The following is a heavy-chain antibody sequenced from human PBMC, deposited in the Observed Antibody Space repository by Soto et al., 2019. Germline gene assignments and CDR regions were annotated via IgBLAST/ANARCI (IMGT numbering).Heavy chain of an antibody. V-gene: IGHV4-30-4*01. CDR2: IYYTGST. CDR1: GGSISSADYY. Sequence: PSESLSLTCTVSGGSISSADYYWSWLRQPPGKGMEWIGYIYYTGSTYYSPSLRSRVIISVDTSKNQFSLKLSSVTAADTAVYYCARVRTIMIIDYWGQGTLVTVSS. D-gene: IGHD3-16*01. J-gene: IGHJ4*02. CDR3: ARVRTIMIIDY.